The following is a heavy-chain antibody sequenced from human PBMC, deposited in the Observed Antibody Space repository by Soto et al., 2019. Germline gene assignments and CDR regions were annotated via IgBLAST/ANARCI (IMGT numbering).Heavy chain of an antibody. J-gene: IGHJ4*02. CDR2: INPNSGGT. D-gene: IGHD3-22*01. CDR3: ARSYDSSGWLFDY. Sequence: QVQLVQSGAEVKKPGASVKVSCKASGYTFTSYYMHWVRQAPGQGLEWMGWINPNSGGTNYAQKFQGWVTMTRDTSISTAYMELSRLRSDDTAVYYCARSYDSSGWLFDYWGQGTLVTVSS. V-gene: IGHV1-2*04. CDR1: GYTFTSYY.